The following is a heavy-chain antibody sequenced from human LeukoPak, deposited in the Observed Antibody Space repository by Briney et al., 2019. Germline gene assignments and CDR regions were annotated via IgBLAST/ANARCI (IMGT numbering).Heavy chain of an antibody. Sequence: ASVKVSCKASGYTFTGYYMHWVRQAPGQGLEWMGWINPNSGGTNYAQKFQGRVTMTRDTSISTAYMELSRLRSDDTAVYYCARGPRTTGTYYYYYYMDVWGKGTTATVSS. CDR2: INPNSGGT. D-gene: IGHD1-1*01. J-gene: IGHJ6*03. V-gene: IGHV1-2*02. CDR3: ARGPRTTGTYYYYYYMDV. CDR1: GYTFTGYY.